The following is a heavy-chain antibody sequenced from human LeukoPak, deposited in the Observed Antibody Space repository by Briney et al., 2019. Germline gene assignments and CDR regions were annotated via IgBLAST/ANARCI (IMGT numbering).Heavy chain of an antibody. V-gene: IGHV3-30*02. CDR2: IRYDGSNK. Sequence: GGSLRLSCAASGFTFSSYGMHWVRQAPGKGLEWVALIRYDGSNKYYADSVKGRFTISRDNSKNTLYLQMNSLRAEDTAVYYCAKDDGGAYLDGMDVWGQGTTVTVSS. J-gene: IGHJ6*02. CDR1: GFTFSSYG. D-gene: IGHD2-21*01. CDR3: AKDDGGAYLDGMDV.